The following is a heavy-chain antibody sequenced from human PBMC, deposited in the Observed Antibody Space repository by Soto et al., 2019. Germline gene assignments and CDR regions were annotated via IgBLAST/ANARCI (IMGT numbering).Heavy chain of an antibody. CDR3: AREPLITIFGVVYYGMDV. V-gene: IGHV4-34*01. CDR1: GGSFSGYY. CDR2: INHSGST. Sequence: TLSLTCAVYGGSFSGYYWSWIRQPPGKGLEWIGEINHSGSTNYNPSLKSRVTISVDTSKNQFSLKLSSVTAADTAVYYCAREPLITIFGVVYYGMDVWGQGTTVTVSS. D-gene: IGHD3-3*01. J-gene: IGHJ6*02.